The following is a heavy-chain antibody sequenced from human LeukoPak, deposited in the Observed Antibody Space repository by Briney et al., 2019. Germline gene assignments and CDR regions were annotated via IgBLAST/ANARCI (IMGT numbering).Heavy chain of an antibody. Sequence: ASVKVSCKASGGTFSSYAISWVRQAPGQGLEWMGGIIPIFGTANYAQKFQGRVTITADESTSTAYMELSSLRSEDTAVYYCARDTLHYYGMDVWGQGTTVTVSS. J-gene: IGHJ6*02. CDR1: GGTFSSYA. V-gene: IGHV1-69*13. CDR2: IIPIFGTA. CDR3: ARDTLHYYGMDV. D-gene: IGHD2-21*02.